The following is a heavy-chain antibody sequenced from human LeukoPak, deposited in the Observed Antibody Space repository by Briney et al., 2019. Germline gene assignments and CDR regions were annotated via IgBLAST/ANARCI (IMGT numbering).Heavy chain of an antibody. CDR1: GFAFDDYA. CDR3: ARGRFMVRGVLDY. D-gene: IGHD3-10*01. V-gene: IGHV3-9*01. Sequence: SLRLSCAASGFAFDDYAMHWVRQAPGKGLEWVSGISWNSGSIGYADSVKGRFTISRDNAKNSLYLQMNSLRAEDTAVYYCARGRFMVRGVLDYWGQGTLVTVSS. J-gene: IGHJ4*02. CDR2: ISWNSGSI.